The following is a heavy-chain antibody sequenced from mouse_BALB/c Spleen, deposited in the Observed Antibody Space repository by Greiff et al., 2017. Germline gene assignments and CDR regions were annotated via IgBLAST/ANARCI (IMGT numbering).Heavy chain of an antibody. D-gene: IGHD4-1*01. CDR3: TRDNWDYAMDY. J-gene: IGHJ4*01. CDR1: GFTFSSYT. V-gene: IGHV5-6-4*01. Sequence: EVQLVESGGGLVKPGGSLKLSCAASGFTFSSYTMSWVRQTPEKRLEWVATISSGGSYTYYPDSVKGRFTISRDNAKNTLYLQMSSLKSEDTAMYYCTRDNWDYAMDYRGQGASVTVSS. CDR2: ISSGGSYT.